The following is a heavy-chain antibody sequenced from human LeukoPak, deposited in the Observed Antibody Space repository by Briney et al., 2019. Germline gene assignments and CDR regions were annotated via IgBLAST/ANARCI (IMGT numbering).Heavy chain of an antibody. CDR1: GFTFSSYW. Sequence: GGSLRLSCAASGFTFSSYWMSWVRQAPGKGLEWVANIKQDGSEKYYVDSVKGRFTISRDNAKNSLYLQMNSLRAEDTAVYYCVRGGGCSGSPMRYGTDVWGQGTTVTVSS. CDR3: VRGGGCSGSPMRYGTDV. V-gene: IGHV3-7*01. J-gene: IGHJ6*02. CDR2: IKQDGSEK. D-gene: IGHD6-19*01.